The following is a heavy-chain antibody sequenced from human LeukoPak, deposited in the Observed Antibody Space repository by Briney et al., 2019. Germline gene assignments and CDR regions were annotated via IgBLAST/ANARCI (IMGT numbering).Heavy chain of an antibody. J-gene: IGHJ3*02. CDR2: IYHSGST. Sequence: SETLSLTCAVSGGSISSSNWWSWVRQPPGKGLEWIGEIYHSGSTNYNPSLKSRVTISVDKSKNQFSLKLSSVTAADTAVYYCAKEYDILIGYYAFDIWGQGTMVTVSS. CDR1: GGSISSSNW. V-gene: IGHV4-4*02. D-gene: IGHD3-9*01. CDR3: AKEYDILIGYYAFDI.